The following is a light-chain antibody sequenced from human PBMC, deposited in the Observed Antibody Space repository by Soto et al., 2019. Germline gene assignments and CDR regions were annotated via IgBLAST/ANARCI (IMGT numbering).Light chain of an antibody. CDR3: GSYTSNRTPV. J-gene: IGLJ2*01. Sequence: QSVLTQPASVSGSPGQSLTISCTGTSGDVGRYDSVSWYKHRPGKVPELIIFSDRFSGSKSGNTASLTISGLQAEDEADYYCGSYTSNRTPVFGGGTKVTVL. CDR1: SGDVGRYDS. V-gene: IGLV2-14*01.